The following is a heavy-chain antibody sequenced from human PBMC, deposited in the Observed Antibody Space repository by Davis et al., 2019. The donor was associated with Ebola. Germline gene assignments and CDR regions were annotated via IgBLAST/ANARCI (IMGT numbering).Heavy chain of an antibody. CDR3: ARGPSIAGFDY. D-gene: IGHD2-21*01. CDR1: GGSISSYY. CDR2: IYYSGST. J-gene: IGHJ4*02. Sequence: SETLSLTCPLSGGSISSYYWSWIRQPPGKGLEWIGYIYYSGSTNYNPSLKSRVTISVDTSKNQFSLKLSSVTAADTAVYYCARGPSIAGFDYWGQGTLVTVSS. V-gene: IGHV4-59*12.